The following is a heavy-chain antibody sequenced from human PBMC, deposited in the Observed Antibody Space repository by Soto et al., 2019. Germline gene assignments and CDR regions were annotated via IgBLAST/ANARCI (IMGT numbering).Heavy chain of an antibody. CDR1: GGSISSGGYY. V-gene: IGHV4-31*03. J-gene: IGHJ2*01. D-gene: IGHD2-21*01. Sequence: QVQLQESGPGLVKPSQTLSLTCTVSGGSISSGGYYWSWIRQHPGKGLEWIGYIYYSGSTYYNPSLKSRVTISVDRSKNQVSLKLSSVTAADTAVYYCARDSPRPYYWYFDLWGRGTLVTVSS. CDR2: IYYSGST. CDR3: ARDSPRPYYWYFDL.